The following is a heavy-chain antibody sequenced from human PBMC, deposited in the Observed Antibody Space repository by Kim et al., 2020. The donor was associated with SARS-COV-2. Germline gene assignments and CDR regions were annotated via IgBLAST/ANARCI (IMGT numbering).Heavy chain of an antibody. J-gene: IGHJ6*02. CDR1: AFTFSDAW. CDR2: IKSKTDGGTT. Sequence: GGSLRLSCAASAFTFSDAWMNWVRQAPGKGLEWVGRIKSKTDGGTTDYAAPVKGRFIISRDDSKDMLYLQMNGLKTEDTAVYYCTTGPAAGSDVWGQGTTVTV. V-gene: IGHV3-15*01. CDR3: TTGPAAGSDV. D-gene: IGHD6-13*01.